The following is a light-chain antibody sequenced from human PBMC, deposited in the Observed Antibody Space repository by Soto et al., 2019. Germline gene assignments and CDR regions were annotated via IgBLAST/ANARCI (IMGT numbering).Light chain of an antibody. Sequence: EIVMTQSPATLSVSPGERATLSCRATQSVSTKLAWYQQKPGQAPRLLIYGASTGATGIPARFSGSGSGTEFTLIISSLQSEDFAVYYCQQCSSWPLTFGGGTKVEIK. V-gene: IGKV3-15*01. CDR3: QQCSSWPLT. CDR1: QSVSTK. J-gene: IGKJ4*01. CDR2: GAS.